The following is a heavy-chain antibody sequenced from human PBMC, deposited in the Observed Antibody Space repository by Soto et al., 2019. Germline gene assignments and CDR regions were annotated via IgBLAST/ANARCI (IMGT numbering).Heavy chain of an antibody. V-gene: IGHV3-21*01. Sequence: PGGSLRLSCAASGFTFSGYDMSWVRQAPGKGLEWLSSIHRRSTDIYYADSVKGRFTISRDNAKSSVYLQMNSLRAEDTAVYYCAFLTGLDFHYYYGSDVWGQGTTVTVSS. CDR1: GFTFSGYD. CDR2: IHRRSTDI. CDR3: AFLTGLDFHYYYGSDV. J-gene: IGHJ6*02. D-gene: IGHD1-1*01.